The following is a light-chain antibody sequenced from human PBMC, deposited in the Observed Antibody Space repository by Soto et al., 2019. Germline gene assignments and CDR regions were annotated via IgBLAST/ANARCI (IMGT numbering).Light chain of an antibody. CDR3: QQYNTYSWT. Sequence: DIQMTQLPSTLSASVGDRVTITCRSSHSISNRLAWFQQKSGEAPNLLIHKASSLEIGVPSRFSGSGSGTEFTLTISSLQPDDFATYYCQQYNTYSWTFGQGTKVEIK. CDR2: KAS. J-gene: IGKJ1*01. CDR1: HSISNR. V-gene: IGKV1-5*03.